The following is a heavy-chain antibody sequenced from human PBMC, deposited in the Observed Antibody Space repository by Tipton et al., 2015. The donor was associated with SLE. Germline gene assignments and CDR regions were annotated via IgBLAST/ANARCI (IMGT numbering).Heavy chain of an antibody. J-gene: IGHJ4*02. CDR1: GFTFSSYW. Sequence: GSLRLSCAASGFTFSSYWMSWVRQAPGKGLEWVANIKQDGSEKYYVDSVKGRFTSSRDNAKNSLYLQMNSLRAEDTAVYYCARLSSSWYSDYWGQGTLVTVSS. CDR3: ARLSSSWYSDY. D-gene: IGHD6-13*01. V-gene: IGHV3-7*01. CDR2: IKQDGSEK.